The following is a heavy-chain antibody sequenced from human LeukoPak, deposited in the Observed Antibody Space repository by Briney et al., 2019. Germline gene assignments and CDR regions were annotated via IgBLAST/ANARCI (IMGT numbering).Heavy chain of an antibody. CDR1: GGSISSYY. CDR3: ARDSGLGAADYFDY. CDR2: IYYSGST. J-gene: IGHJ4*02. V-gene: IGHV4-59*01. D-gene: IGHD6-13*01. Sequence: PSETLSLTCTVSGGSISSYYWSWIRQPPGRGLEWIGYIYYSGSTNYNPSLKSRVTISVDTSKNQFSLKLSSVTAADTAVYYCARDSGLGAADYFDYWGQGTLVTVSS.